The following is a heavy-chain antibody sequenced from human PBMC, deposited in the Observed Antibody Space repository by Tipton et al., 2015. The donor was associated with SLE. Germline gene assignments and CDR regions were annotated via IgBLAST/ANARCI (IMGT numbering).Heavy chain of an antibody. CDR1: GGSISNYY. V-gene: IGHV4-59*01. D-gene: IGHD2-15*01. CDR3: ARDAYCSGGSCYGFDS. Sequence: TLSLTCTVSGGSISNYYWSWIRQPPGKGLEWIGHISYSGSTHYNYSLKSRVTMSLDASKNQFSLTVSSVTAADTAVYHCARDAYCSGGSCYGFDSWGPGTLVAVSS. J-gene: IGHJ4*02. CDR2: ISYSGST.